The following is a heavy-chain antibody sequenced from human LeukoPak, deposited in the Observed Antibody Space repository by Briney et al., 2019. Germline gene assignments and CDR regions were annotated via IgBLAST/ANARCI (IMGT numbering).Heavy chain of an antibody. V-gene: IGHV3-64*01. D-gene: IGHD2-21*02. CDR1: GFTFSSSA. CDR3: ARGEPDCAGDCPYWYLDL. J-gene: IGHJ2*01. Sequence: GGSLRLSCAASGFTFSSSAMHWVRQAPGKGLEYGSAISGNGGRTYYANSVKGRFTISRDNSKNTVFLQMGSLRTEDMAVYYCARGEPDCAGDCPYWYLDLWGRGTLVTVSS. CDR2: ISGNGGRT.